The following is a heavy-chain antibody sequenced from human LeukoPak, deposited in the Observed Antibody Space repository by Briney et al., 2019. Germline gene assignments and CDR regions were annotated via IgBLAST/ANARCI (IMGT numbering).Heavy chain of an antibody. CDR2: ISGSGGST. CDR3: ARAGLYNWNYEGTAYFDY. D-gene: IGHD1-7*01. Sequence: GGSLRLSCAASGFTFNQYGMSWVRQAPGKGLEWVSAISGSGGSTGYADSVKGRFTISRDNAKNSLYLQMNSLRAEDTALYYCARAGLYNWNYEGTAYFDYWGQGTLVTVSS. J-gene: IGHJ4*02. V-gene: IGHV3-20*04. CDR1: GFTFNQYG.